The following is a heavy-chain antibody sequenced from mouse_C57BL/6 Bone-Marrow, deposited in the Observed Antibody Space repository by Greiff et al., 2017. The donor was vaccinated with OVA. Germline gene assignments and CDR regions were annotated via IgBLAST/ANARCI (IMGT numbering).Heavy chain of an antibody. CDR3: ARHGGLRRLNWYFDV. D-gene: IGHD2-4*01. CDR1: GFTFRDYY. J-gene: IGHJ1*03. CDR2: ISNGGGST. V-gene: IGHV5-12*01. Sequence: EVQLVESGGGLVQPGGSLKLSCAASGFTFRDYYMYWVRQTPEKRLEWVAYISNGGGSTYYPDTVTGRFTISRANAKNTLYLQMSRLKSEDTAMYYCARHGGLRRLNWYFDVWGTGTTVTVSS.